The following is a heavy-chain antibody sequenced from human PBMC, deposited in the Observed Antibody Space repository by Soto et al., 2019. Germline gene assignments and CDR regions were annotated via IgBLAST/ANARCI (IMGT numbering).Heavy chain of an antibody. V-gene: IGHV1-8*01. CDR3: ARYPVSRIESGPTAPDYYYGMDV. Sequence: ASVKVSCKPSGYTFSNYDINWVRQATGQGLEWMGWMSPSNGNTAYAQKFQGRVTMTRNTSISTAYMELSSLGAEDTAVYYCARYPVSRIESGPTAPDYYYGMDVWGQGTTVTVSS. CDR1: GYTFSNYD. D-gene: IGHD1-1*01. J-gene: IGHJ6*02. CDR2: MSPSNGNT.